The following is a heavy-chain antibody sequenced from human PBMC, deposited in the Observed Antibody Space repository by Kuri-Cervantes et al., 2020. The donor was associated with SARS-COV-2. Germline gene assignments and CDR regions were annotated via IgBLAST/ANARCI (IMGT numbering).Heavy chain of an antibody. J-gene: IGHJ4*02. CDR1: GGSISSYY. V-gene: IGHV4-4*07. Sequence: SETLSLTCTVSGGSISSYYWSWIRQPAGKGLEWIGRIYTSGSTNYNPSLKSRVTISVDTSKNQFSLKLSSVTAADTAVYYCAGTTKLVGATIFDYWGQGTLVTVSS. CDR2: IYTSGST. CDR3: AGTTKLVGATIFDY. D-gene: IGHD1-26*01.